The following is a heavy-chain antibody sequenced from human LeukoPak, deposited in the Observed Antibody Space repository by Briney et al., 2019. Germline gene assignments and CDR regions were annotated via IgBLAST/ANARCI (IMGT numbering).Heavy chain of an antibody. D-gene: IGHD3-9*01. CDR3: ARGPHYDALTGYYNWFDP. Sequence: SETLSLTCTVSGGSIRSYYWSWIRQPAGKGLEWIGRIYSSGSTNYNPSLKSRVTMSVDTSKNQFSLKLSSLTAADTAVYHCARGPHYDALTGYYNWFDPWGQGTLVTVSS. J-gene: IGHJ5*02. V-gene: IGHV4-4*07. CDR2: IYSSGST. CDR1: GGSIRSYY.